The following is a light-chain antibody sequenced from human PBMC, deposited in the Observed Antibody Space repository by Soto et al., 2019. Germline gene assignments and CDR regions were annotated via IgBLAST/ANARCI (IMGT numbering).Light chain of an antibody. V-gene: IGKV3-20*01. Sequence: EIVLTQSPGTLSLSPGERATLSCRASQPITSNYLCWYQQKPGQAPRLVIYDVAARATGIPYRFSGSGSGTDFTLTISRLEPEDFAVYYCQHYVRTPYTFGQGTKLEIK. CDR1: QPITSNY. CDR3: QHYVRTPYT. CDR2: DVA. J-gene: IGKJ2*01.